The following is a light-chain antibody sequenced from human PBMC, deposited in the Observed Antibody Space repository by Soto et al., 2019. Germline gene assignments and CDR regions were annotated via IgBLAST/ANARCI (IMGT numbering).Light chain of an antibody. CDR1: QGVDNNY. Sequence: EIVLTHSPGTLSLSPCERGTLSCSASQGVDNNYLVWYQQKPGQAPRLLIYGASSRATGIPDRFSGSGSGTDFTLTIDRLESEDFAVYFCQQYGDLPWTFGQGTKVDIK. CDR2: GAS. CDR3: QQYGDLPWT. V-gene: IGKV3-20*01. J-gene: IGKJ1*01.